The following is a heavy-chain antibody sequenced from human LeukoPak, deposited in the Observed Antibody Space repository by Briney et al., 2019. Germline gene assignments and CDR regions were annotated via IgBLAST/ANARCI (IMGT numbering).Heavy chain of an antibody. D-gene: IGHD3-10*01. CDR1: GGSISSSSYY. Sequence: SETLSLTCTVSGGSISSSSYYWGWIRQPPGKGLEWIGSIYYSGSTYYNPSLKSPVTISVDTSKNQFSLKLSSVTAADTAVYYCARHTQYGSGSYYNPYYYYYMDVWGKGTTVTISS. V-gene: IGHV4-39*01. CDR2: IYYSGST. CDR3: ARHTQYGSGSYYNPYYYYYMDV. J-gene: IGHJ6*03.